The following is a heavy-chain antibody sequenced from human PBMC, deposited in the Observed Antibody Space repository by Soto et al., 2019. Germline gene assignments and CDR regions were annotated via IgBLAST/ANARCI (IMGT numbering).Heavy chain of an antibody. D-gene: IGHD6-13*01. J-gene: IGHJ5*02. V-gene: IGHV5-51*01. Sequence: GESLKIYCKGSGYSFTSYWIGWVRQMPGKGLEWMGIIYPGDSDTRYSPSFQGQVTISADKSISTAYLQWSSLKASDTAMYYFARHDYSSSWYGWFYPWAQGTLVTVSS. CDR2: IYPGDSDT. CDR3: ARHDYSSSWYGWFYP. CDR1: GYSFTSYW.